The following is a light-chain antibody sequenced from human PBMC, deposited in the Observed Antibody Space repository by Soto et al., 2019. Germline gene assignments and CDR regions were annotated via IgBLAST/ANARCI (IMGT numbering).Light chain of an antibody. CDR1: IMDIGGYNF. Sequence: QSVLTQPASVSGSPGQSITISCTGTIMDIGGYNFISWYKHHPGKAPKLVIYDVNNRPSGISYRFSGSKSGNTASLTISGLQAEDEADYYCASYTRTTTLVFGGGTKLTVL. CDR2: DVN. V-gene: IGLV2-14*01. J-gene: IGLJ2*01. CDR3: ASYTRTTTLV.